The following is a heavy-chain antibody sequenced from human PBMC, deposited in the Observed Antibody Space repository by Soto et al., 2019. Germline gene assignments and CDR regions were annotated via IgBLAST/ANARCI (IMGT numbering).Heavy chain of an antibody. J-gene: IGHJ6*02. D-gene: IGHD6-13*01. V-gene: IGHV3-23*01. CDR1: GFTFSSYA. Sequence: EVQLLESGGGLVQPGGSLRLSCAASGFTFSSYAMSWVRQAPGKGLEWVSAISGSGGSTYYADPVKGRFTISRDNSKNTLYLQMNSLRAEDTAVDYCAEGTEQQLVPSYYYGMDVWGQGTTVTVSS. CDR3: AEGTEQQLVPSYYYGMDV. CDR2: ISGSGGST.